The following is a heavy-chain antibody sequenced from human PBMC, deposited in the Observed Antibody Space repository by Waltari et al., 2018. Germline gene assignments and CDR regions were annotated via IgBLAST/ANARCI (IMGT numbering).Heavy chain of an antibody. CDR3: ARGHSSSWYDAFDI. Sequence: ELQLVESGGGLVQPGGSLRLSCAASGFTFSSYAMHWGRQAPGKGLEYVSAISSNGGSTYYANSVKGIFTISRDNSKNTLYLQMGSLRAEDMAVYYCARGHSSSWYDAFDIWGQGTMVTVSS. V-gene: IGHV3-64*01. D-gene: IGHD6-13*01. CDR2: ISSNGGST. J-gene: IGHJ3*02. CDR1: GFTFSSYA.